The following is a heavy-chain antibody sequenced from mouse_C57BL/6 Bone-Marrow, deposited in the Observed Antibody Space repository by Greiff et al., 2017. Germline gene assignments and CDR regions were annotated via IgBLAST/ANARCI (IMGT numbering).Heavy chain of an antibody. D-gene: IGHD2-2*01. CDR1: GYTFTDYY. V-gene: IGHV1-26*01. CDR2: INPNNGGT. Sequence: VQLQQSGPELVKPGASVKISCKASGYTFTDYYMNWVKQSHGKSLEWIGDINPNNGGTSYNQKFKGKATLTVDKSSSTAYMELRSLTSEDSAVYYCARGDGYDNAMDYWCQGTSVTVSS. J-gene: IGHJ4*01. CDR3: ARGDGYDNAMDY.